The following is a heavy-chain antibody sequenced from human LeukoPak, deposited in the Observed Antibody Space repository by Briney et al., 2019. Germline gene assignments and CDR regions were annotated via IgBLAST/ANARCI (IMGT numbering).Heavy chain of an antibody. CDR3: ARGTIFGVVPYAFDI. Sequence: XXWXXLXQXPGKGLXWIVYIYYSGLTYYNPALKSRITISVDTTKNRFSLKLSSVTAADTAVYYCARGTIFGVVPYAFDIWGQGTMVTVSS. J-gene: IGHJ3*02. CDR1: XX. D-gene: IGHD3-3*01. V-gene: IGHV4-30-4*01. CDR2: IYYSGLT.